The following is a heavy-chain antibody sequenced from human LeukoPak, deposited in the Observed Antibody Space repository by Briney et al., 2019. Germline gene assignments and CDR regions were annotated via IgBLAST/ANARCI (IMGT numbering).Heavy chain of an antibody. V-gene: IGHV1-2*02. CDR1: GYTFTGYY. CDR2: INPNSGGT. D-gene: IGHD6-13*01. CDR3: ARTVIAAAGTICDFDI. Sequence: ASVKVSCKASGYTFTGYYMHWVRQAPGQGLEWMGWINPNSGGTNYAQKFQGRVTMTRDTSISTAYMELSRLRSDDTAVYYCARTVIAAAGTICDFDIWGQGTMVTVSS. J-gene: IGHJ3*02.